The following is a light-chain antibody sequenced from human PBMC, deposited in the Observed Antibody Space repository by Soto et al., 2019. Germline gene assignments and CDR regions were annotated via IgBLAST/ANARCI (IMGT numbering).Light chain of an antibody. CDR3: ETWGSTIWM. CDR1: SGDSNDL. CDR2: VEGSGNY. Sequence: QLVLTQSSSASASLGSSVKLTCTLSSGDSNDLIAWHQQQPGKAPRYMMKVEGSGNYNRGRGVPDRFSGSSSGADRYLTISNLQSEDEADYYCETWGSTIWMFGGGTKLTVL. V-gene: IGLV4-60*03. J-gene: IGLJ3*02.